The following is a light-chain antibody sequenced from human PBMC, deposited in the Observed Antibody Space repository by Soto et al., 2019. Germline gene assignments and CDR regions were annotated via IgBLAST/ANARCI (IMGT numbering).Light chain of an antibody. Sequence: SYELTQPPSVSVSPGQTATDTCSGDKLGDKYVCWYQQRPGQSPVLVIYQDNKRPSGIPERFSGSNSGNTATLTISGTQSMDEANYYCQAWDSNTYVFGSGTKVTVL. CDR3: QAWDSNTYV. CDR2: QDN. J-gene: IGLJ1*01. CDR1: KLGDKY. V-gene: IGLV3-1*01.